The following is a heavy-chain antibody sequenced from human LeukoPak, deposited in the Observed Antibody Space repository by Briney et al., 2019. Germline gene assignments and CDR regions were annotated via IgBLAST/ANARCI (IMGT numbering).Heavy chain of an antibody. J-gene: IGHJ6*02. CDR2: INHSGST. V-gene: IGHV4-34*01. Sequence: SETLSLTCAVYGGSFSGYYWSWIRQPPGKGLEWIGEINHSGSTNYNPSLKSRVTISVDTSKNQFSLKLSSVTAADTAVYYCPRGSDYYYYGLDVWGQGTTVTVSS. CDR3: PRGSDYYYYGLDV. CDR1: GGSFSGYY.